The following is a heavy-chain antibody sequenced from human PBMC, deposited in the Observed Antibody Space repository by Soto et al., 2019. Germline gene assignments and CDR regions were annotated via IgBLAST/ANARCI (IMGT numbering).Heavy chain of an antibody. V-gene: IGHV1-2*04. CDR1: GYTFTAYD. CDR2: INPSSGDT. Sequence: QVQLVQSGAEVKKPGASVRVSCKASGYTFTAYDIHWVRQAPGQGLDWMGWINPSSGDTNYAQKFRGWVTMTRDTSSSTAYDQRSRPCFADTAVYDCARGANPYSFGFDVWAKETTDIFSA. J-gene: IGHJ6*04. CDR3: ARGANPYSFGFDV.